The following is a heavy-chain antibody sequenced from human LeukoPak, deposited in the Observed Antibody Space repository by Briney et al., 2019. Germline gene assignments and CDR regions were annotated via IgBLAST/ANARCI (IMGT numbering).Heavy chain of an antibody. CDR1: GFTFSSYW. V-gene: IGHV3-7*01. D-gene: IGHD3-22*01. CDR3: ARDRTDSSGYYYFDY. Sequence: GGSLRLSCAASGFTFSSYWMSWVRQAPGKGLEWVANIKQDGSEKYYVDSVKGRFTISRDNAKNSLYLQMNSLRAEDTAVYYCARDRTDSSGYYYFDYWGQGTLVTVSS. J-gene: IGHJ4*02. CDR2: IKQDGSEK.